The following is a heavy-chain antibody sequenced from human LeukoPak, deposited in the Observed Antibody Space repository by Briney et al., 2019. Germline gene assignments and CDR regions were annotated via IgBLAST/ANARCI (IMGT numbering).Heavy chain of an antibody. CDR3: ARDRYDSSGYYSWFDP. Sequence: GGSLRLSCAASGFTFSSYAMHWVRQAPGKGLEWVAVISYDGSNKYYADSVKGRFTISRDNSKNTLYLQMNSLRAEDTAVYYCARDRYDSSGYYSWFDPWGQGTLVTVSS. CDR2: ISYDGSNK. D-gene: IGHD3-22*01. J-gene: IGHJ5*02. CDR1: GFTFSSYA. V-gene: IGHV3-30*04.